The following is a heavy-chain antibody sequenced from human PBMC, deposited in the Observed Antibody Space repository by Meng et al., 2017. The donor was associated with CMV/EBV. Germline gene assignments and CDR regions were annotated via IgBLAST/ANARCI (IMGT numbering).Heavy chain of an antibody. D-gene: IGHD3-9*01. V-gene: IGHV4-39*07. CDR1: GFTFSSYE. CDR3: ARDPPYYDILTGYLPSYYFDY. CDR2: IYYSGST. J-gene: IGHJ4*02. Sequence: ESLKISCAASGFTFSSYEMNWVRQAPGKGLEWIGSIYYSGSTYYNPSLKSRVTISVDTSKNQFSLKLSSVTAADTAVYYCARDPPYYDILTGYLPSYYFDYWGQGTLVTVSS.